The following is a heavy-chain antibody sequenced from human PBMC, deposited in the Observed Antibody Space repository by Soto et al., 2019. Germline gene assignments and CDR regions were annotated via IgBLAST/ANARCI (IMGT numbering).Heavy chain of an antibody. D-gene: IGHD2-8*02. V-gene: IGHV3-15*07. CDR2: IRTKTYGEAV. Sequence: DVQLVESGGGLIKPGGSLRLSCTASEFTFANAFMNWVRQAPGKGLEWIGRIRTKTYGEAVDYAAPVKGRFTISRDDSKDTMYLQMNGLKIEDTAVYYCTSCRGYCTGLVAYDIWGQGTMVTVSS. CDR3: TSCRGYCTGLVAYDI. CDR1: EFTFANAF. J-gene: IGHJ3*02.